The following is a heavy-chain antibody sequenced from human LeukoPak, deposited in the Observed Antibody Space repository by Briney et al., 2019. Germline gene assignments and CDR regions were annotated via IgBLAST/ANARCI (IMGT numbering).Heavy chain of an antibody. V-gene: IGHV3-23*01. CDR2: ISGSGGYI. J-gene: IGHJ4*02. CDR1: GFTFRIYA. Sequence: PGGSLRLSCAASGFTFRIYAMTWVRQAPGKGLEWVSGISGSGGYIYSADSVKGRFTISRDNSKNTLYLQMNSLRAEDTAVYYCARDPRYCSSTSCYMARIGLDYWGQGTLVTVS. CDR3: ARDPRYCSSTSCYMARIGLDY. D-gene: IGHD2-2*02.